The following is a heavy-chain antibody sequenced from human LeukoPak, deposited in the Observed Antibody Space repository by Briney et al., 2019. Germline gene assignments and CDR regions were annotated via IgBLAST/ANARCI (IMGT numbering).Heavy chain of an antibody. CDR3: ARVPYYYYYYYYYMDV. V-gene: IGHV3-7*01. CDR2: IKQDGSEK. D-gene: IGHD1-26*01. Sequence: GGSLRLSCGASGFIFSHYWMSWVRQAPGKGLEWVANIKQDGSEKYYVDSVKGRFTISRDNAKNSLYLQMNSLRAEDTAVYYCARVPYYYYYYYYYMDVWGKGTAVTVSS. J-gene: IGHJ6*03. CDR1: GFIFSHYW.